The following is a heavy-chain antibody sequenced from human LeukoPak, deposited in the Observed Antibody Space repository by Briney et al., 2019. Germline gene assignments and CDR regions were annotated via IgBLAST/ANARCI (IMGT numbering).Heavy chain of an antibody. CDR1: GYTFTGHY. J-gene: IGHJ3*02. D-gene: IGHD3-22*01. CDR3: AREGAYYDSSGRDAFDI. V-gene: IGHV1-2*02. Sequence: ASVKVSCKASGYTFTGHYIHWVRQAPGQGLEWMGWINPKNAATNYAQKFQGRVTMTRDTSISTAYMELSRLRSDDTAVYYCAREGAYYDSSGRDAFDIWGQGTMVTVSS. CDR2: INPKNAAT.